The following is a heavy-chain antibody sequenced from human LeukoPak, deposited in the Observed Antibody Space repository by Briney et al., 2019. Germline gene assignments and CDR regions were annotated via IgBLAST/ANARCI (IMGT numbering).Heavy chain of an antibody. D-gene: IGHD3-10*01. J-gene: IGHJ5*02. CDR3: ARGRMPSSYRGLDP. CDR1: GFTFDDYA. CDR2: ISWNSGSI. Sequence: GGSLRLSCAASGFTFDDYAMHWVRQAPGKGLEWVSGISWNSGSIGYADSVKGRFTISRDNAKNSLYLQMNSLRAEDTAVYYCARGRMPSSYRGLDPWGQGTLVIVSS. V-gene: IGHV3-9*01.